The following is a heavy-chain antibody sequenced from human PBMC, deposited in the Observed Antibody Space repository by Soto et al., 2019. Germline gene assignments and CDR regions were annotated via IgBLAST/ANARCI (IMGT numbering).Heavy chain of an antibody. D-gene: IGHD3-10*01. CDR3: AVNLLWFGEGGMDV. CDR1: GFTFSSYS. V-gene: IGHV3-48*02. J-gene: IGHJ6*02. Sequence: PRGSLRLSCAASGFTFSSYSMNWVRQAPGKGLEWVSYISSSSSTIYYADSVKGRFTISRDNAKNSLYLQMNSLRDEDTAVCYCAVNLLWFGEGGMDVWGQGTTVTVSS. CDR2: ISSSSSTI.